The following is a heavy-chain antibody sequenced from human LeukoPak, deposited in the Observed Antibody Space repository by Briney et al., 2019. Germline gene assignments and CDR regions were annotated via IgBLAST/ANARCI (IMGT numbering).Heavy chain of an antibody. V-gene: IGHV4-34*01. Sequence: SETLSLTCAVYGGSFSGYYWSWIRQPPGKGLEWIGEISHSGSTNYNPSLKSRVTISVDTSKNQFSLKLSSVTAADTAVYYCASSAPLFDCSSTSCYQGWGQGTLVTVSS. D-gene: IGHD2-2*01. CDR1: GGSFSGYY. CDR2: ISHSGST. CDR3: ASSAPLFDCSSTSCYQG. J-gene: IGHJ4*02.